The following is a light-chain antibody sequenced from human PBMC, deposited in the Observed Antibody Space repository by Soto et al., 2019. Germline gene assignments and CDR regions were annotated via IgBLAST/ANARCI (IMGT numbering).Light chain of an antibody. J-gene: IGKJ1*01. V-gene: IGKV3D-15*01. CDR2: GAS. Sequence: ETVLTQSPGTLSLSPGERATLFCRASQSVSNNYLAWYQQKPGQAPRLLIYGASSRATGIPDRFSGSGSGTEFTLTISSLQSEDFAVYYCQQYNNWPPWTFGQGTKVEIK. CDR1: QSVSNNY. CDR3: QQYNNWPPWT.